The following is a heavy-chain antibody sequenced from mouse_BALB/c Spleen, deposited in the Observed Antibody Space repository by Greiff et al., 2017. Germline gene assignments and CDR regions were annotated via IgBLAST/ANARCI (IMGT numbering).Heavy chain of an antibody. D-gene: IGHD1-1*01. J-gene: IGHJ3*01. Sequence: EVHLVESGGGLVQPGGSRKLSCAASGFTFSSFGMHWVRQAPEKGLEWVAYISSGSSTIYYADTVKGRFTISRDNPKNTLFLQMTSLRSEDTAMYYCARGHYGSSIAYWGQGTLVTVSA. CDR3: ARGHYGSSIAY. CDR1: GFTFSSFG. CDR2: ISSGSSTI. V-gene: IGHV5-17*02.